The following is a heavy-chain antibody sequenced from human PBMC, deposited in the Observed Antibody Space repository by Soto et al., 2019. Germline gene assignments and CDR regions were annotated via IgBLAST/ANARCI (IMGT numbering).Heavy chain of an antibody. Sequence: AQLVQSGAEVKKPGASVRISCTASGISYTTYAIHWVRQAPGQGLEWMGWINAGNGDTRYSQRFQGRVTLTTDTSATTTYMDLSSLRSEDTSIYYCARAISGYVTWGQGTLVTVSS. CDR1: GISYTTYA. V-gene: IGHV1-3*01. CDR2: INAGNGDT. CDR3: ARAISGYVT. J-gene: IGHJ4*02. D-gene: IGHD5-12*01.